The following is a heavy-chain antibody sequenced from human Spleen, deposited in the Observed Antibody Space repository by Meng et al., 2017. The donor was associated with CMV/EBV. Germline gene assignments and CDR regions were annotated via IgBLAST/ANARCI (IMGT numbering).Heavy chain of an antibody. CDR1: KFTLNTYS. CDR2: ISGSSSYI. D-gene: IGHD3/OR15-3a*01. Sequence: GGSLRLSCTASKFTLNTYSMNWVRQAPGKGLEWVSSISGSSSYIYYADSVKGRFTISRDNAKNSLCLQMSSLRAEDTAVYYCARDLGDWDSYYYYGMDVWGQGTTVTVSS. J-gene: IGHJ6*02. CDR3: ARDLGDWDSYYYYGMDV. V-gene: IGHV3-21*01.